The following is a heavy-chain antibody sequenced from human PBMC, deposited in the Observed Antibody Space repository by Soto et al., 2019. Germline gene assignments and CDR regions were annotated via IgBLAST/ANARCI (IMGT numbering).Heavy chain of an antibody. CDR2: IYYSGST. CDR3: ARLADIVVVPARGVFDY. CDR1: GGSISSGGYY. V-gene: IGHV4-31*03. J-gene: IGHJ4*02. D-gene: IGHD2-2*01. Sequence: QVQLQESGPGLVKPSQTLSLTCTVSGGSISSGGYYWSWIRQHPGKGLEWIGYIYYSGSTYYNPSLKSRVTISVDTSKNQFSLKLSSVTAADTAVYYCARLADIVVVPARGVFDYWGQGTLVTVSS.